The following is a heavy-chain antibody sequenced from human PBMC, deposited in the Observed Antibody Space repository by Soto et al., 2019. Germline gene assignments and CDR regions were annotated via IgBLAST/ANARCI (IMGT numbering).Heavy chain of an antibody. CDR3: AREGNSNLLFDY. D-gene: IGHD4-4*01. CDR1: GYTFTTYA. Sequence: ASVKVSCKASGYTFTTYAMHWVRQAPGQRLEWMGWINAGNGNTEYSQRFQGRVTITSDTSASTAYMELSSLRSEDTAVYYCAREGNSNLLFDYWGQGTLVTVSS. CDR2: INAGNGNT. J-gene: IGHJ4*02. V-gene: IGHV1-3*01.